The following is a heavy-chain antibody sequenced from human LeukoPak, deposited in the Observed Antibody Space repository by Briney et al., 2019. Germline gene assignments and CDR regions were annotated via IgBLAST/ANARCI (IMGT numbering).Heavy chain of an antibody. V-gene: IGHV3-7*03. CDR1: GLTFSSYW. Sequence: GGSLRLSCAASGLTFSSYWMTWVRQAPGKGLEWVANIKLDGSEKYYVNSVKGRFTISRDNAKNSLYLQMNSLRAEDTAVYYCARGDSSGYYYYYGMDVWGQGTTVTVSS. CDR3: ARGDSSGYYYYYGMDV. CDR2: IKLDGSEK. D-gene: IGHD3-22*01. J-gene: IGHJ6*02.